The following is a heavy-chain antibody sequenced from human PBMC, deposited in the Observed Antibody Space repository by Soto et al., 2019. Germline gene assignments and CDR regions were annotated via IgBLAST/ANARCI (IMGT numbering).Heavy chain of an antibody. CDR2: IWYDGSNK. J-gene: IGHJ4*02. Sequence: QVQLVESGGGVVQPGRSLRLSCAASGFTFSSYGMHWVRQAPGKGLEWVAVIWYDGSNKYYADSVKGRFTISRDNSKNTLYLHRNSLRAEDTAVYYCARWGIAAGDYWGQGTLVTVSS. CDR3: ARWGIAAGDY. CDR1: GFTFSSYG. V-gene: IGHV3-33*01. D-gene: IGHD6-13*01.